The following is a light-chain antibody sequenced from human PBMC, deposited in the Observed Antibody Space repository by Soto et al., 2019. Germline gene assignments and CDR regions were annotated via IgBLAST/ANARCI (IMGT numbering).Light chain of an antibody. Sequence: QSALTQPASGSGSPGQSITMSCTGTSSDVGSYNLVSWYQKYPGKAPKIIISEVTKRPSGVSDRFSGSKSGNTASLTISGLQSEDEADYYCCSYVGGSTLVFGGGTKLTVL. CDR2: EVT. CDR1: SSDVGSYNL. CDR3: CSYVGGSTLV. V-gene: IGLV2-23*02. J-gene: IGLJ2*01.